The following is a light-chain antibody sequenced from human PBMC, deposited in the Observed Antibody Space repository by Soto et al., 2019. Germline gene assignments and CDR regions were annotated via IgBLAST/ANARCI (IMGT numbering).Light chain of an antibody. Sequence: DIQMTQSPSTLSASVGDRVTITCRASQDISSSLAWYQQKAGKAPKLLIYGASILQSGVPSGFSGSGFGTDFTLTIGSLRAEDFAIYFCQQTKSYPSTFGGGTKVDIK. J-gene: IGKJ4*01. CDR2: GAS. V-gene: IGKV1-9*01. CDR3: QQTKSYPST. CDR1: QDISSS.